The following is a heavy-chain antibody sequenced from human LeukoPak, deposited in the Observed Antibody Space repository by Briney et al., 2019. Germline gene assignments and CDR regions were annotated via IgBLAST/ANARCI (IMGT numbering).Heavy chain of an antibody. CDR2: ISVSGGTP. Sequence: AGSLRLSCAGSAFTFSSYAMGWVRPAPGKGLEWVSAISVSGGTPYDADSVKGRFTISRDNSKSTLYLQMNSLRAEDTAVYYCAKDASIGRYCTNGVCSPFDYWGQGTLVTVSS. D-gene: IGHD2-8*01. CDR1: AFTFSSYA. V-gene: IGHV3-23*01. J-gene: IGHJ4*02. CDR3: AKDASIGRYCTNGVCSPFDY.